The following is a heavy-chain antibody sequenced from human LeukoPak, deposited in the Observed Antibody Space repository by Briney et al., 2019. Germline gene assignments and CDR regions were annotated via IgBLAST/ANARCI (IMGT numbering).Heavy chain of an antibody. D-gene: IGHD3-16*02. CDR1: GFIFSTCG. Sequence: GGSLRLSCVASGFIFSTCGMHWVRQAPGKGLEWVAVIWYDGSDKYYAASVKGRFTISRDNPKDTLYLQMNSLRAADTAVYYCAKDYDYVWGSFRHIDYWGQGTLVTVSS. J-gene: IGHJ4*02. CDR3: AKDYDYVWGSFRHIDY. CDR2: IWYDGSDK. V-gene: IGHV3-30*02.